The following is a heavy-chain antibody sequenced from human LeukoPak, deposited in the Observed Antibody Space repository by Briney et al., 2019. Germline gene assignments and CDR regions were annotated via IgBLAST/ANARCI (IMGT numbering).Heavy chain of an antibody. D-gene: IGHD3-10*01. Sequence: QPGGSLRLSCAASGFTVSSNYMSWVRQAPGKGLEWVSVIYSGGSTYYADSVKGRFTISRDNSKNTLYLQMNSLRAEDTAVYYCARDRGLWFGELLSPFDPWGQGTLVTVSS. J-gene: IGHJ5*02. V-gene: IGHV3-53*01. CDR1: GFTVSSNY. CDR2: IYSGGST. CDR3: ARDRGLWFGELLSPFDP.